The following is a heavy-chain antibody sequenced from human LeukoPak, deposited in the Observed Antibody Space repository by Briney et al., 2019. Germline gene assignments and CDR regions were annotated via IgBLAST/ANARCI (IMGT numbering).Heavy chain of an antibody. CDR3: ARGGYSDR. CDR2: INSDGSSM. CDR1: GFTFRTYW. D-gene: IGHD3-22*01. Sequence: GGSLRLSCAASGFTFRTYWMHWVRQAPGKGLVWVARINSDGSSMSYADSVKGRFTVSRDNAKNTLYLQMNRLRAEDTAMYYCARGGYSDRWGQGTLVTVSS. J-gene: IGHJ4*02. V-gene: IGHV3-74*01.